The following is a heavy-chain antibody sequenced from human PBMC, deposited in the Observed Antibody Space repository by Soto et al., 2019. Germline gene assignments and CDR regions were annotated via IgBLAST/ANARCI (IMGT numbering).Heavy chain of an antibody. CDR3: ARDRRGITTRPLGWFDP. J-gene: IGHJ5*02. Sequence: PGGSLRLSCAASGFTFSSYAMHWVRQAPGKGLEWVAVISYDGSNKYYADSVKGRFTISRDNSKNTLYLQMNSLRAEDTAVYYCARDRRGITTRPLGWFDPWGQGTLVTVSS. V-gene: IGHV3-30-3*01. D-gene: IGHD3-10*01. CDR2: ISYDGSNK. CDR1: GFTFSSYA.